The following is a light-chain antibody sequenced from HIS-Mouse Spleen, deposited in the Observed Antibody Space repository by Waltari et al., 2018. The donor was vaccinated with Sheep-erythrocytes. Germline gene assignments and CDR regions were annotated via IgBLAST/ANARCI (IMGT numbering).Light chain of an antibody. V-gene: IGLV2-11*01. CDR1: SSDVGGYNY. Sequence: QSALTQPRSVSGSPGQSVTISCTGTSSDVGGYNYVSWYQQHPGKAPKLMIYDGSKRPPGVPERCSGSKSGNTASLTISGLQAEDEADYYCCSYAGSYNYVFGTGTKVTVL. CDR2: DGS. J-gene: IGLJ1*01. CDR3: CSYAGSYNYV.